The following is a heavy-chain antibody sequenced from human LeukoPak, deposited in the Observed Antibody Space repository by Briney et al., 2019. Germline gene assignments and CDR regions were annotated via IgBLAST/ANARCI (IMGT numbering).Heavy chain of an antibody. CDR2: IRGNVGST. J-gene: IGHJ4*02. Sequence: GSLRLSCAASGFTSISYGRHWFRQPPGRGLEGVSAIRGNVGSTYYADSVKGRFTISRDNAKNSLYLQMNSLRDEDTAVYYCARDYVQDYWGQGTLVTVSS. CDR1: GFTSISYG. CDR3: ARDYVQDY. V-gene: IGHV3-21*01. D-gene: IGHD3-16*01.